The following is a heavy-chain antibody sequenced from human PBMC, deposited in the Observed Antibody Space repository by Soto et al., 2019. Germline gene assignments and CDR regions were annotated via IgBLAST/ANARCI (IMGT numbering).Heavy chain of an antibody. J-gene: IGHJ4*02. Sequence: GGSLRLSCSASGFSFSTYTMNWVRLAPGKGLEWVSGINYGGSTKYYADSVKGRFTISRDNSKNTLYLQMNSLRAEDTAVYYCANSLSVVVVAAIPFDYWGQGTLVTVSS. D-gene: IGHD2-15*01. CDR1: GFSFSTYT. CDR2: INYGGSTK. CDR3: ANSLSVVVVAAIPFDY. V-gene: IGHV3-30*18.